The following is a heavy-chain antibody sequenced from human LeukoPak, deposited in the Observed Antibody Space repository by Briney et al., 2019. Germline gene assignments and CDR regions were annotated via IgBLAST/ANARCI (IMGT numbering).Heavy chain of an antibody. CDR2: IYYSGST. CDR1: GGSFSGYY. D-gene: IGHD3-22*01. V-gene: IGHV4-31*11. J-gene: IGHJ6*02. CDR3: ARTPAWGDSSGYYYRDPRMDV. Sequence: SETLSLTCAVYGGSFSGYYWSWIRQHPGKGLEWIGYIYYSGSTYYNPSLKSRVTISVDTSKNQFSLKLSSVTAADTAVYYCARTPAWGDSSGYYYRDPRMDVWGQGTTVTVSS.